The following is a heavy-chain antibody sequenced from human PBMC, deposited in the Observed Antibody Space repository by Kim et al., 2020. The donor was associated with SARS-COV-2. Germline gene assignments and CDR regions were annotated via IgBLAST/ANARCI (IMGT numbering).Heavy chain of an antibody. J-gene: IGHJ6*02. V-gene: IGHV3-33*01. Sequence: GGSLRLSCAASGFTFSSYGMHWVRQAPGKGLEWVAVIWYDGSNKYYADSVKGRFTISRDNSKNTLYLQMNSLRAEDTAVYYCARDDIYSSSSSISPGDGMDVWGQGTTVTVSS. CDR2: IWYDGSNK. D-gene: IGHD6-6*01. CDR1: GFTFSSYG. CDR3: ARDDIYSSSSSISPGDGMDV.